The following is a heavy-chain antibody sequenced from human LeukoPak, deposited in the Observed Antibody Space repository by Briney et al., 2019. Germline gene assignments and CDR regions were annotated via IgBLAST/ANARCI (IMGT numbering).Heavy chain of an antibody. CDR1: GFTFDDYA. D-gene: IGHD3-3*01. CDR2: ISWNSGSI. CDR3: ARDGYEFWSGYYHGAYFDH. J-gene: IGHJ4*02. Sequence: GGSLRLSCAASGFTFDDYAMHWVRQAPGKGLEWVSGISWNSGSIGYADSVKGRFTISRDNAKNSLYLQMNSLRAEDTGVYYCARDGYEFWSGYYHGAYFDHWGQGTLVTVSS. V-gene: IGHV3-9*01.